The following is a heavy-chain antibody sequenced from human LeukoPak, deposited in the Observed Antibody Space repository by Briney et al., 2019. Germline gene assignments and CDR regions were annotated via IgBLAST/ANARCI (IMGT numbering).Heavy chain of an antibody. D-gene: IGHD1-1*01. J-gene: IGHJ4*02. CDR2: ISYDGSNK. V-gene: IGHV3-30*18. CDR1: GFTFSSYW. CDR3: AKVASTPHPHGY. Sequence: GGSLRLSCAASGFTFSSYWMSWVRQAPGKGLEWVAVISYDGSNKYYADSVKGRFTISRDNSKNTLYLQMNSLRAEDTAVYYCAKVASTPHPHGYWGQGTLVTVSS.